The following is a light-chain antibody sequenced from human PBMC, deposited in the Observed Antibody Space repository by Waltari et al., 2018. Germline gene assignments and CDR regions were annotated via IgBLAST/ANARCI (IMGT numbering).Light chain of an antibody. CDR2: WAS. J-gene: IGKJ2*01. CDR1: QNVLYAFNNKNF. CDR3: QQYHSTPYT. Sequence: DIVLTQSPDSLAVCLHARATTNCKASQNVLYAFNNKNFFSWYQQKPGQPPRLLIYWASTREAGVPDRFSGSGSGADFSLTISSLQTDDAAVYYCQQYHSTPYTFGPGTKLEI. V-gene: IGKV4-1*01.